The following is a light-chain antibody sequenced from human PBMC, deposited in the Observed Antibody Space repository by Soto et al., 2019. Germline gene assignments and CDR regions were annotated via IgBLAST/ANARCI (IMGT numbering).Light chain of an antibody. V-gene: IGKV3-20*01. J-gene: IGKJ1*01. CDR2: GAS. CDR1: QSVSSNY. Sequence: EIVLTQSPGTLSLSPGERATLSCRASQSVSSNYLAWFQQKPGQAPRLLIHGASSRATGIPDRFSGSRAVTYLTITISRLEPDDFAVYYCQQYGSSPPWTFGQGTKVEIK. CDR3: QQYGSSPPWT.